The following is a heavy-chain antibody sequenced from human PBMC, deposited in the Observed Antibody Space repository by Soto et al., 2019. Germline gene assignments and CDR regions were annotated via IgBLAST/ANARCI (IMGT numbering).Heavy chain of an antibody. Sequence: SDTLSLTSTVSGGSISSSSYYWGWIRQPPGKGLEWIGSIYYSGSTYYNPSLKSRVTISVDTSKNQFSLKLSSVTAADTAVYYCACIFSGGYGYGFYYYGMDVWGQGTTVT. CDR2: IYYSGST. CDR3: ACIFSGGYGYGFYYYGMDV. D-gene: IGHD5-18*01. J-gene: IGHJ6*02. CDR1: GGSISSSSYY. V-gene: IGHV4-39*01.